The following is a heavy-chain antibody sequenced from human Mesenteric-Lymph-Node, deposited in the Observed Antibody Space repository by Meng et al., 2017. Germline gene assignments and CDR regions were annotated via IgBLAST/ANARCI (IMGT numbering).Heavy chain of an antibody. CDR3: AREIGARSGYIY. J-gene: IGHJ4*02. V-gene: IGHV4-39*07. D-gene: IGHD3-10*01. Sequence: SETLSPTCTVSGGSITSSTYYWGWLRQPPGKGLEWIGSFYYGRSTFINPSLRSRVTISLDTSKSQFSLRLTSVTAADTAIYYCAREIGARSGYIYWSLGTLVTVSS. CDR2: FYYGRST. CDR1: GGSITSSTYY.